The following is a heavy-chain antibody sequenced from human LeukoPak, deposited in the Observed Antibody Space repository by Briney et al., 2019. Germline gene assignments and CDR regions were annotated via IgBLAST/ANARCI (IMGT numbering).Heavy chain of an antibody. CDR1: GFTFSSSA. Sequence: GGSLRLSFAALGFTFSSSAMHWVRQAPGKGLEWVEVISLDGSNKYYADSVKGRSPISLDNTKNTLYLQMNSLRAEDTAVYYCARAPQIVVVIDYWGQGTLVTVSS. CDR3: ARAPQIVVVIDY. D-gene: IGHD3-22*01. J-gene: IGHJ4*02. V-gene: IGHV3-30-3*01. CDR2: ISLDGSNK.